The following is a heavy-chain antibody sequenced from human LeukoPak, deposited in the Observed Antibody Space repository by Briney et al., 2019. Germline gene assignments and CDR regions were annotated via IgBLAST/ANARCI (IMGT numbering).Heavy chain of an antibody. CDR2: IYYSGST. V-gene: IGHV4-59*01. J-gene: IGHJ6*02. CDR1: GGSISSYY. Sequence: SETLSLTCTVSGGSISSYYWSWIRQPPGKGLEWIGYIYYSGSTNYNPSLKSRVTISVDTSKNQFSLKLGSVTAADTAVYYCARERAQPLFYGMDVRGQGTTVTVSS. D-gene: IGHD2-2*01. CDR3: ARERAQPLFYGMDV.